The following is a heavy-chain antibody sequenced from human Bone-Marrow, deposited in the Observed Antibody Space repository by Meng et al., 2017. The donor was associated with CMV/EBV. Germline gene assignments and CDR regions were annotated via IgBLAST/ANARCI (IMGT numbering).Heavy chain of an antibody. CDR3: ARVYSNYVGIDV. CDR2: ISYDGSNK. D-gene: IGHD4-11*01. J-gene: IGHJ6*02. V-gene: IGHV3-30-3*01. Sequence: GGSLRLSCAASGFTFSSYAMHWVRQAPGKGLEWVAVISYDGSNKYYADSVKGRFTISRDNSKNTLYLQMNSLRAEDTAVYYWARVYSNYVGIDVWGQGTTVTVSS. CDR1: GFTFSSYA.